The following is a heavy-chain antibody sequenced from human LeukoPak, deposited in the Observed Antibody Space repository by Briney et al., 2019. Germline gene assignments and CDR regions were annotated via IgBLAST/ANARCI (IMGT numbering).Heavy chain of an antibody. V-gene: IGHV1-69*05. CDR2: IIPIFGTA. CDR1: GGTFSSYA. CDR3: ARDGGLRSGSTYYYMDV. D-gene: IGHD3-10*01. Sequence: SVKVSCKASGGTFSSYAISWVRQAPGQGLEWMGGIIPIFGTANYAQKFQGRVTITTDESTSTAYMELSSLRSEDTAVYYCARDGGLRSGSTYYYMDVWGKGTTVTVSS. J-gene: IGHJ6*03.